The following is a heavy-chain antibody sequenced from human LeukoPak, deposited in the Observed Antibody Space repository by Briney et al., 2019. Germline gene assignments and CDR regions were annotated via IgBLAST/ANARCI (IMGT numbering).Heavy chain of an antibody. D-gene: IGHD2-21*01. CDR1: GFTFSSYA. Sequence: TGGSLRLSCAASGFTFSSYAMHWVRQAPGKGLEWVAVISYDGSNKYYADSVKGRFTISRDNSKNTLYLQMNSLRAEDTAVYYCARDVWPYCGGDCYYDYWGQGTLVTVSS. CDR3: ARDVWPYCGGDCYYDY. J-gene: IGHJ4*02. CDR2: ISYDGSNK. V-gene: IGHV3-30-3*01.